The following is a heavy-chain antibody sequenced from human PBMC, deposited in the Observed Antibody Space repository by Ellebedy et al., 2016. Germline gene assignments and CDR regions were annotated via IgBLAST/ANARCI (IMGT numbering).Heavy chain of an antibody. Sequence: GESLKISCAASGFTFSSYGMHWVRQAPGKGLEWVAVIWYDGSNKYYADSVKGRFTISRDNSKNTLFLQMNSLRAEDTAVYYCARDESNYFDYWGQGTLVTVSS. CDR3: ARDESNYFDY. CDR2: IWYDGSNK. J-gene: IGHJ4*02. V-gene: IGHV3-33*01. CDR1: GFTFSSYG.